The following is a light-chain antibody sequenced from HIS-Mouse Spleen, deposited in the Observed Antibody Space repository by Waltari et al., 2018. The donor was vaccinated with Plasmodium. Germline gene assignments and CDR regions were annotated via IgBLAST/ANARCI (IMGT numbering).Light chain of an antibody. Sequence: DIQMTQSPSTLSASVGDSVPLPCRASQSISSWLAWYQQKPGKAPKLLIYKASSLESGVPSRFSGSGSGTEFTLTISSLQPDDFATYYCQQYNSYSWTFGQGTKVEIK. J-gene: IGKJ1*01. CDR1: QSISSW. V-gene: IGKV1-5*03. CDR3: QQYNSYSWT. CDR2: KAS.